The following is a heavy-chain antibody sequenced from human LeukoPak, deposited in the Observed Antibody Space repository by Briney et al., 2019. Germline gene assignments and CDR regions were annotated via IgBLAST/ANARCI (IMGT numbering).Heavy chain of an antibody. Sequence: PSETLSLTCTVSGGSISSYYWSWIRQPPGKGLEWIGYFSYSGSTNYTPSLKSRVTISIDTSKNQFSLKLSSVTAADTAMYYCARGPMDSGYTYFDYWGQGTLVSVAS. CDR3: ARGPMDSGYTYFDY. J-gene: IGHJ4*02. CDR2: FSYSGST. D-gene: IGHD5-12*01. V-gene: IGHV4-59*01. CDR1: GGSISSYY.